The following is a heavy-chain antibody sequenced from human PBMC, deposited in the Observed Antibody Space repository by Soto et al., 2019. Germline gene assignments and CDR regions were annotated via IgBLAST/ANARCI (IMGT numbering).Heavy chain of an antibody. V-gene: IGHV5-51*01. CDR2: IYPGDSDT. CDR3: ARPFDTSGWYDH. D-gene: IGHD6-19*01. CDR1: GYSFTSYW. J-gene: IGHJ5*02. Sequence: GESLKISCKGSGYSFTSYWIAWVRQMPGKGLECMGIIYPGDSDTRYSPSFEGQVTISADKSINTAYLQWSSLKASDSAMYYCARPFDTSGWYDHWGQGTLVTVT.